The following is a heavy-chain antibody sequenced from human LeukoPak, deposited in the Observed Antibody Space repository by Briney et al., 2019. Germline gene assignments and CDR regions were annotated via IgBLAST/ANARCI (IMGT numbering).Heavy chain of an antibody. J-gene: IGHJ6*03. CDR1: EFPYSSYA. D-gene: IGHD6-19*01. CDR3: ARDSSGWSHISMDV. Sequence: AGGSLRLSCGASEFPYSSYAMTWVRQAPGKGLEWVSGISAGGGTTYYADSVKGRFSISRDNSKKTVYLQMNSLRAEDTAVYYCARDSSGWSHISMDVWGKGTTVTVSS. CDR2: ISAGGGTT. V-gene: IGHV3-23*01.